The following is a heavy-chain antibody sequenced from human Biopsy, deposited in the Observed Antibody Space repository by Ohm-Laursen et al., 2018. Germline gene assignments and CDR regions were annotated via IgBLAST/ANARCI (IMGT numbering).Heavy chain of an antibody. CDR1: GGSISSYY. D-gene: IGHD2/OR15-2a*01. J-gene: IGHJ6*02. CDR3: ARATNSTGWPYYYFYGMDV. V-gene: IGHV4-59*01. Sequence: GTLSLTCIVSGGSISSYYWNWIRQPPGKGLEWIGYIYYSGTTDYSPSLKSRVIISVDTSKNQFSLRLNSVTAADTAVYYCARATNSTGWPYYYFYGMDVWGQGTTVTVSS. CDR2: IYYSGTT.